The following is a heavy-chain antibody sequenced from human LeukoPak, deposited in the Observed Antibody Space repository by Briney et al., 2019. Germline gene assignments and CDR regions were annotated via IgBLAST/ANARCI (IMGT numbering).Heavy chain of an antibody. Sequence: LSLTCTVSGGSISSSSYYWGWIRQPPGKGLEWVSYISSSGSPIYYADSVKGRFTISRDNAKNSLYLQMNSLRAEDTAVYYCASYWGSVCWGQGTLVTVSS. J-gene: IGHJ4*02. V-gene: IGHV3-11*04. CDR3: ASYWGSVC. CDR1: GGSISSSSYY. D-gene: IGHD7-27*01. CDR2: ISSSGSPI.